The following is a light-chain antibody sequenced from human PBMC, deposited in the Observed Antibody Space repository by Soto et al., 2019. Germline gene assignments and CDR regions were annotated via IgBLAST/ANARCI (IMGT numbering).Light chain of an antibody. CDR2: DTS. V-gene: IGKV3-11*01. CDR3: HLGKDWWT. Sequence: EVVLSQCPTTGSLVAGARGTVSCRASQSVSSSLAWYQQKPGQPPRVLIYDTSKRATGIPARFSGSGSGTDFTLTISSLKPAHFAVYYRHLGKDWWTFGKGMKEDI. CDR1: QSVSSS. J-gene: IGKJ1*01.